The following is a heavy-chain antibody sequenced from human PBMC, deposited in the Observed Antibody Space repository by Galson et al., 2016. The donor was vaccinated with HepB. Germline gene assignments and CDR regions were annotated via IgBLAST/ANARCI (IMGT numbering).Heavy chain of an antibody. D-gene: IGHD6-19*01. V-gene: IGHV3-7*01. CDR3: ARDGSGVLFDS. CDR2: IERDGSEK. J-gene: IGHJ4*02. Sequence: SLRLSCAASGFTFSNYWMSWVRQPPGKGLEWVGNIERDGSEKYYVDSVKGRITISRDNAKNSLYLQMNSLRAEDTALYYCARDGSGVLFDSWGQGTLVPVSS. CDR1: GFTFSNYW.